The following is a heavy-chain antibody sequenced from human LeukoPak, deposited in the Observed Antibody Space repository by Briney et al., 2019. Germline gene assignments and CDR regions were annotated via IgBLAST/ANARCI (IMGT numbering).Heavy chain of an antibody. CDR3: ARDVPLTYYDFWSGSQRGDYFDY. CDR1: GFTFSSYA. Sequence: GRSLGLSCAASGFTFSSYAMHWVRQAPGKGLEWVAVISYDGSNKYYADSVKGRFNISRDNSKNTLYLQMNSLRAEDTAVYYCARDVPLTYYDFWSGSQRGDYFDYWGQGTLVTVSS. CDR2: ISYDGSNK. V-gene: IGHV3-30-3*01. D-gene: IGHD3-3*01. J-gene: IGHJ4*02.